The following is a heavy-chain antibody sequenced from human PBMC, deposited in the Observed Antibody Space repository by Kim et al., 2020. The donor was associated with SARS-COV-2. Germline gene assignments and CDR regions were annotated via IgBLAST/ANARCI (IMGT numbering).Heavy chain of an antibody. Sequence: SETLSLTCAVYGGSFSGYYWSWIRQPPGKGLEWIGEINHSGSTNYNPSLKSRVTISVDTSKNQFSLKLSFVTAADTAVYYCARGIIPHNWFDPWGQGTLVTVSS. CDR1: GGSFSGYY. CDR2: INHSGST. D-gene: IGHD2-21*01. J-gene: IGHJ5*02. V-gene: IGHV4-34*01. CDR3: ARGIIPHNWFDP.